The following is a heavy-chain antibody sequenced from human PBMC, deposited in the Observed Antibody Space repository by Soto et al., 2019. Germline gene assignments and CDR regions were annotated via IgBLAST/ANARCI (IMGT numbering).Heavy chain of an antibody. Sequence: TLSLTCTVSGCSISSGDYYWSWIRQPPGKGLEWIGYIYYSGSTYYNPSLKSRVTISVDTSKNQFSLKLSSVTAADTAVYYCARVGELENYYYYGMDVWGQGTTVTVSS. J-gene: IGHJ6*02. CDR2: IYYSGST. CDR3: ARVGELENYYYYGMDV. D-gene: IGHD1-1*01. V-gene: IGHV4-30-4*01. CDR1: GCSISSGDYY.